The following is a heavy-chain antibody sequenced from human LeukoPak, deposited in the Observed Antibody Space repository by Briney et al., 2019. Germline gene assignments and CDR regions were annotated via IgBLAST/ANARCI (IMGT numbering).Heavy chain of an antibody. CDR3: ASHEVDYYYYMDV. J-gene: IGHJ6*03. Sequence: SETLSLTCTVSGGSISSYCWSWIRQPPGKGLEWIGSIYYSGSTYYNPSLKSRVTISVDTSKNQFSLKLSSVTAADTAVYYCASHEVDYYYYMDVWGKGTTVTVSS. CDR2: IYYSGST. CDR1: GGSISSYC. V-gene: IGHV4-59*05.